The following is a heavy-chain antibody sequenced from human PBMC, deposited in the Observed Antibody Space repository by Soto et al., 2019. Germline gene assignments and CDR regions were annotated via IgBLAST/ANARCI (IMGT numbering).Heavy chain of an antibody. D-gene: IGHD2-15*01. Sequence: HPGGSLRLSCAASGFTFSSYAMHWVRQAPGKGLEYVSAISSNGGSTYYANSVKGRFTISRDNSKNTLYLQMGSLRADDMAVYYCARDGPRDQYCTGGSCYFSHSDYWGQGALVTVSS. CDR3: ARDGPRDQYCTGGSCYFSHSDY. J-gene: IGHJ4*02. CDR2: ISSNGGST. CDR1: GFTFSSYA. V-gene: IGHV3-64*01.